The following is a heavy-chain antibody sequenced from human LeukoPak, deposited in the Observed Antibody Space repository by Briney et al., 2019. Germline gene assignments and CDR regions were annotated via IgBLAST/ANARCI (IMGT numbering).Heavy chain of an antibody. V-gene: IGHV1-69*06. CDR3: AGTVTFGGVTTYNWFDP. D-gene: IGHD3-16*01. J-gene: IGHJ5*02. CDR1: GYTFSSYA. CDR2: IIPIFGTA. Sequence: ASVKVSCKASGYTFSSYAISWVRQAPGQGLEWMGGIIPIFGTANYAQKFQGRVTITADKSTSTAYMELSSLRSEDTAVYYCAGTVTFGGVTTYNWFDPWGQGTLVTVSS.